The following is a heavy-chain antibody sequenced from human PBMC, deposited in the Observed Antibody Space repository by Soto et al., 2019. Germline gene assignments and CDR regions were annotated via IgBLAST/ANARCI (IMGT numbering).Heavy chain of an antibody. CDR2: SVRSISYI. CDR3: PREFGQSYPDSSGNGVKQ. V-gene: IGHV3-21*01. CDR1: GFTFSSYS. Sequence: GGSLTLSCAASGFTFSSYSLNWVRQAPCQGLEWVSSSVRSISYIYYADSVMARFTITRDNAKTALYLHMNSLKAEDTAVYYCPREFGQSYPDSSGNGVKQWGQGTLV. D-gene: IGHD6-19*01. J-gene: IGHJ1*01.